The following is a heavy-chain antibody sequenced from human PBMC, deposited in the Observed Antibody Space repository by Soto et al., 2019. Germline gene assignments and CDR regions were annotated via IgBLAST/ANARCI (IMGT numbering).Heavy chain of an antibody. CDR1: GFTFSSYG. V-gene: IGHV3-33*01. CDR3: ARKRSHSGNYYDFWSGYYEDYYGMDV. CDR2: IWYDGSNK. Sequence: PGGSLRLSCGASGFTFSSYGMHWVLQAPGKGLEWVAVIWYDGSNKYYADSVKGRFTISRDNSKNTLYLQMNSLRAEDTAVYYCARKRSHSGNYYDFWSGYYEDYYGMDVWGQGTTVTVSS. D-gene: IGHD3-3*01. J-gene: IGHJ6*02.